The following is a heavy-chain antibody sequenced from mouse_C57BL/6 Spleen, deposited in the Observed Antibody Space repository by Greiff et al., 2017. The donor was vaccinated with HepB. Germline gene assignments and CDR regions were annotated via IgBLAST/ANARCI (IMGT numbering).Heavy chain of an antibody. CDR2: ISDGGSYT. Sequence: QLKESGGGLVKPGGSLKLSCAASGFTFSSYAMSWVRQTPEKRLEWVATISDGGSYTYYPDNVKGRFTISRDNAKNNLYLQMSHLKSEDTAMYYCARDRYYGSSYDAMDYWGQGTSVTVSS. V-gene: IGHV5-4*01. D-gene: IGHD1-1*01. CDR3: ARDRYYGSSYDAMDY. J-gene: IGHJ4*01. CDR1: GFTFSSYA.